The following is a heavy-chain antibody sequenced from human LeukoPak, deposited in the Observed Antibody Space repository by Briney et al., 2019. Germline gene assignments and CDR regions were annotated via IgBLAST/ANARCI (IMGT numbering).Heavy chain of an antibody. J-gene: IGHJ6*02. CDR3: ARRVPLSGMDV. Sequence: GGSLRLSCVGSGFSISTYELIWVRQAPGKGLEWVSKINVDVSVTHYTQSVKGRFTISRDNAQNSLFLQMNSLRAEDTALYYSARRVPLSGMDVWGQGTTVTVSS. D-gene: IGHD4/OR15-4a*01. CDR1: GFSISTYE. V-gene: IGHV3-48*03. CDR2: INVDVSVT.